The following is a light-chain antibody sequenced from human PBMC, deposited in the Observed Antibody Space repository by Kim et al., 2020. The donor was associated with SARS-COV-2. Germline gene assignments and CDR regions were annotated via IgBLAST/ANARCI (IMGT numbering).Light chain of an antibody. CDR1: QSVSSY. V-gene: IGKV3-11*01. Sequence: EIVLTQSPATLSLSPGERATLSCRASQSVSSYLAWYQQKPGQAPRLLIYDASNRATGIPARFSGCGSGTDFTLTISSLEPEDFAVYYCQQHSNWPPGGLTFGGGTKVDIK. J-gene: IGKJ4*01. CDR3: QQHSNWPPGGLT. CDR2: DAS.